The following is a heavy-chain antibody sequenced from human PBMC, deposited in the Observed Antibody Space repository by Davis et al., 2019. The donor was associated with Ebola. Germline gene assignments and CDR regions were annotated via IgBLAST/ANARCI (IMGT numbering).Heavy chain of an antibody. J-gene: IGHJ4*02. V-gene: IGHV4-34*01. Sequence: MPSETLSLTCTIYGGSFSGYYWSWIRQPPGKGLEWLGEVSHSGYSNYNPSLKSRVTISVDTSKNQFSLKLSSVTAADTAVYYCARHHARGSGYSDYWGQGTLVTVSS. CDR3: ARHHARGSGYSDY. D-gene: IGHD6-19*01. CDR1: GGSFSGYY. CDR2: VSHSGYS.